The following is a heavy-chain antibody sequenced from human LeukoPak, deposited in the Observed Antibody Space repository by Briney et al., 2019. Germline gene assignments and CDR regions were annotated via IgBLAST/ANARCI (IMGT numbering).Heavy chain of an antibody. CDR2: IYGGGNI. Sequence: GGSPRLSCAASGFTVSSNYMNWGRPAPGKGVEWVSVIYGGGNIYYADSVKGRFTISRDNSKNTLYLQMNSLRAEDTAVYYCARGAGYNYPYYFDYWGQGTLVTVSS. CDR3: ARGAGYNYPYYFDY. V-gene: IGHV3-53*01. D-gene: IGHD5-24*01. J-gene: IGHJ4*02. CDR1: GFTVSSNY.